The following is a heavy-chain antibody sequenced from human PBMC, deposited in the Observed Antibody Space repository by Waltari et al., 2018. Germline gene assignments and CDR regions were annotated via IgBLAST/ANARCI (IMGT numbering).Heavy chain of an antibody. CDR3: AKTNYYDSSGYYLGYFQH. D-gene: IGHD3-22*01. J-gene: IGHJ1*01. CDR2: ISGSGGST. V-gene: IGHV3-23*01. CDR1: GFTFSSYA. Sequence: EVQLLESGGGLVQPGGSLRLSCAASGFTFSSYAMSWVRPAPGKGLEWVSAISGSGGSTYYADSVKGRFTISRDNSKNTLYLQMNSLRAEDTAVYYCAKTNYYDSSGYYLGYFQHWGQGTLVTVSS.